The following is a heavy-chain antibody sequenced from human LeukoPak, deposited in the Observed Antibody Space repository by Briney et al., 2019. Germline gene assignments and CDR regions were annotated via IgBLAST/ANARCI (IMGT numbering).Heavy chain of an antibody. D-gene: IGHD6-13*01. J-gene: IGHJ4*02. CDR2: ISYDGSNK. CDR3: AKGADSWEFDY. Sequence: PGGSLRLSCAASGFTFSSYGMHWVRQAPGKGLEWVAVISYDGSNKYYADSVKGRFNISRDNSKNTLYLQMNSLRAEDTAVYYCAKGADSWEFDYWGQGTLVTVSS. V-gene: IGHV3-30*18. CDR1: GFTFSSYG.